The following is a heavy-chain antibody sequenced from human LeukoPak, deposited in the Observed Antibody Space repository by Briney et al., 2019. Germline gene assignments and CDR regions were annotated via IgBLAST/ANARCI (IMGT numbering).Heavy chain of an antibody. J-gene: IGHJ5*02. D-gene: IGHD6-19*01. V-gene: IGHV1-46*01. Sequence: ASVKVSCKASGYTFTSYYMHWVRQAPGQGLEWMGIINPSGGSTSYAQKFQGRVTMTRDMSTSTVYMELSRLRSDDTAVYYCARVKVAGIFDPNWFDPWGQGTLVTVSS. CDR2: INPSGGST. CDR1: GYTFTSYY. CDR3: ARVKVAGIFDPNWFDP.